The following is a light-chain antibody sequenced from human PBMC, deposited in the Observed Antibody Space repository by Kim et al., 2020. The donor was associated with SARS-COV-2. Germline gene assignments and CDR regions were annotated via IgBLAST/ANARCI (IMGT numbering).Light chain of an antibody. CDR2: RNY. V-gene: IGLV1-47*01. CDR3: AAWDDSLSAWV. CDR1: SSNSGPNY. Sequence: GQRVAVTCSGNSSNSGPNYVYWYQHFPGTAPKLLIFRNYQRPSGVPDRFSGSTSGTSASLAIIGLRSEDEADYHCAAWDDSLSAWVFGGGTKVTAL. J-gene: IGLJ3*02.